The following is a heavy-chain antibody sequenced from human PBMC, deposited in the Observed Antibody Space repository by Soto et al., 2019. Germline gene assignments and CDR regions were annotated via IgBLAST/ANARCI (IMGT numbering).Heavy chain of an antibody. Sequence: QVQVVESGGGVVQPGRSLRLSCAASGFVFSNYGIHWVRQAPGKGREWVAFISNDGSKKYYGDSVKGRFTISRDNSENTVYLQMTSLRPDDTAVFYCARDVAMPSGLGLGYWGQGTMVTVSS. D-gene: IGHD6-19*01. CDR1: GFVFSNYG. J-gene: IGHJ4*02. V-gene: IGHV3-30*03. CDR2: ISNDGSKK. CDR3: ARDVAMPSGLGLGY.